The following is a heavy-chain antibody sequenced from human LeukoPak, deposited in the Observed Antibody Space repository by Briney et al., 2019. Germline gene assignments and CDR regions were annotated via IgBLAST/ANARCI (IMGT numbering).Heavy chain of an antibody. J-gene: IGHJ4*02. CDR1: GGSISSYY. CDR3: ARAYSGYDYSLGY. CDR2: IYTSGST. D-gene: IGHD5-12*01. V-gene: IGHV4-4*09. Sequence: SETLSLTCTVSGGSISSYYWSWIRQPPGKGLEWIGYIYTSGSTNYNPSLKSRVTISVDTSKNQFSLKLSSVTAADTAVYYCARAYSGYDYSLGYWGQGTLVTVSS.